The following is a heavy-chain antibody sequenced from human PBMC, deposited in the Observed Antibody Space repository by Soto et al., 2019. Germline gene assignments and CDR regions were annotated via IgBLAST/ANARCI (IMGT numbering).Heavy chain of an antibody. CDR2: ISWDGGST. D-gene: IGHD3-3*01. CDR3: AKSGSGYYTGHDAFDI. Sequence: GGSLRLSCAASGFTFDDYTMHWVRQAPGKGLEWVSLISWDGGSTYYADSVKGRFTISRDNSKNSLYLQMNSLRTEDTALYYCAKSGSGYYTGHDAFDIWGQGTMVTVSS. V-gene: IGHV3-43*01. CDR1: GFTFDDYT. J-gene: IGHJ3*02.